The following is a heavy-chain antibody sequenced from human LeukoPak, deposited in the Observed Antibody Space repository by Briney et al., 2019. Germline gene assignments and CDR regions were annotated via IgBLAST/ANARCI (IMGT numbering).Heavy chain of an antibody. CDR3: ARDLDYYGSGSYYRGVNWFDP. D-gene: IGHD3-10*01. CDR1: GGSISSYY. J-gene: IGHJ5*02. Sequence: SETLSLTCTVSGGSISSYYWSWIRQPAGKGLEWIGRIYTSGSTNYNPSLKSRVTMSVDTSKNQFSLKLSSVTAADTAVYYCARDLDYYGSGSYYRGVNWFDPWGQGTLVTVSS. CDR2: IYTSGST. V-gene: IGHV4-4*07.